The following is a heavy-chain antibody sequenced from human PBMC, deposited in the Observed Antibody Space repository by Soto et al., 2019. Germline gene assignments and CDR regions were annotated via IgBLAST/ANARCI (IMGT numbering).Heavy chain of an antibody. CDR3: ASLDRGTDTGIFDY. J-gene: IGHJ4*02. D-gene: IGHD3-10*01. Sequence: QLQLQESGPGLVKPSETLSLTCTVSGGSISSSSYYWGWIRQPPGKGLEWIGSIYYSGSTYYNPSLKSRVTISVDTSKNQFSLKLSSVTAADTAVYYCASLDRGTDTGIFDYWGQGTLVTVSS. V-gene: IGHV4-39*01. CDR1: GGSISSSSYY. CDR2: IYYSGST.